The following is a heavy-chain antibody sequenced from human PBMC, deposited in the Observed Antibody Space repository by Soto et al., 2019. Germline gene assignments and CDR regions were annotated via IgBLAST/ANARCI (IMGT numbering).Heavy chain of an antibody. V-gene: IGHV4-61*01. Sequence: TLSLTCTVSGGSVSSGSYYWSWIQQPPGKGLEWIGYIYYSGSTNYNPSLKGRVTISVDTSKNQFSLKLSSVTAADTAVYYWATSVRKVLRFLEWLSPPDYYDGMDVWGQGTTVTVSS. CDR1: GGSVSSGSYY. J-gene: IGHJ6*02. D-gene: IGHD3-3*01. CDR3: ATSVRKVLRFLEWLSPPDYYDGMDV. CDR2: IYYSGST.